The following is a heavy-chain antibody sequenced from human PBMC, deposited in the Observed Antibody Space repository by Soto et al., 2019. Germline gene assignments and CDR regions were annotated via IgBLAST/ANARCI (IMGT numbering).Heavy chain of an antibody. CDR2: ISAYNGNT. D-gene: IGHD3-22*01. J-gene: IGHJ3*02. CDR3: ARDYYDSSGYYYRSDFDI. CDR1: GYTFTSYG. V-gene: IGHV1-18*04. Sequence: ASVKVSCKASGYTFTSYGISWVRQAPGQGLEWMGWISAYNGNTNYAQKLQGRVTMTTDTSTSTAYMELRSLRSDDTAVYYCARDYYDSSGYYYRSDFDIWGQGTMVTIS.